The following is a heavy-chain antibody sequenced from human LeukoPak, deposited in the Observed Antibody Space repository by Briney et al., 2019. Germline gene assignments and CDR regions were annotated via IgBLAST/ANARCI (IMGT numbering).Heavy chain of an antibody. V-gene: IGHV1-69*13. J-gene: IGHJ6*02. CDR2: IIPIFGTA. Sequence: SVKVSCKASGGTFSSYAISWVRQAPGQGLEWMGGIIPIFGTANYAQKFQGRVTITADESTSTAYMELSSLRSEDTAVYYCALGGGYYSNYYYGMDVWGQGTTVTVSS. CDR3: ALGGGYYSNYYYGMDV. CDR1: GGTFSSYA. D-gene: IGHD1-26*01.